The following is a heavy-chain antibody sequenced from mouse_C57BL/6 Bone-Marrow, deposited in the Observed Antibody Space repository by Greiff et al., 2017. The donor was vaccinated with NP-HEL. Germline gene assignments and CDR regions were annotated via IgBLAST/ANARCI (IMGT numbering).Heavy chain of an antibody. CDR3: AREARVSYWYFDV. Sequence: QVQLQQPGAELVMPGASVKLSCKASGYTFTSYWMHWVKQRPGQGLEWIGEIDPSDSYTNYNQKFKGKSTLTVDKYSSTAYMQRSSLTSEDSAVYYCAREARVSYWYFDVWGTGTTVTVSS. V-gene: IGHV1-69*01. J-gene: IGHJ1*03. D-gene: IGHD2-1*01. CDR2: IDPSDSYT. CDR1: GYTFTSYW.